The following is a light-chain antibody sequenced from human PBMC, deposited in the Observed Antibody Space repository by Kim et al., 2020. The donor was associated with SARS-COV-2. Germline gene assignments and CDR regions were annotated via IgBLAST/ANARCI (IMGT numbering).Light chain of an antibody. CDR3: QAWDSSTAGVI. CDR1: KLGDKY. V-gene: IGLV3-1*01. J-gene: IGLJ2*01. CDR2: RDS. Sequence: SYELTQPPSVSVSPGQTASITCSGNKLGDKYVSWYQQRPGQSPVLVIYRDSKRPSGIPERFSGSTSGNTATLTVSGTQAMDEADYYCQAWDSSTAGVIFGGGTKVTVL.